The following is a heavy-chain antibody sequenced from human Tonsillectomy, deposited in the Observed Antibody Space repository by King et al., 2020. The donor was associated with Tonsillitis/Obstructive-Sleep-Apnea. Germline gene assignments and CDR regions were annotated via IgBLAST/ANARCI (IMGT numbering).Heavy chain of an antibody. J-gene: IGHJ4*02. CDR2: IWYDGSNK. CDR3: ARDMYYYFCSCYAFDY. D-gene: IGHD3-3*01. CDR1: GFTFSSYG. Sequence: VQLVESGGGVVQPGRSLRLSCAASGFTFSSYGMHWVRQAPGKGLEWVAVIWYDGSNKYYADSVKGRFTISRDNSKNTPYLQMNSLRAEDTAVYYCARDMYYYFCSCYAFDYWGQGTLVTVSS. V-gene: IGHV3-33*01.